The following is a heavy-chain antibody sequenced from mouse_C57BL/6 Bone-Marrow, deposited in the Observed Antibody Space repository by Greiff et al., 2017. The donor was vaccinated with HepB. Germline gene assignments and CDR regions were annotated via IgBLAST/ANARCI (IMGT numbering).Heavy chain of an antibody. V-gene: IGHV5-6*02. CDR1: GFTFSSYG. CDR3: ARPRLVGFAC. J-gene: IGHJ3*01. Sequence: EVKLVESGGDLVKPGGSLKLSCAASGFTFSSYGMSWVRQTPDKRLEWVATISSGGSYTYYPDSVKGRFTISRDNAKNTLYLQMSSLKSEDTAMYYCARPRLVGFACWGQGTMVTVST. D-gene: IGHD2-10*02. CDR2: ISSGGSYT.